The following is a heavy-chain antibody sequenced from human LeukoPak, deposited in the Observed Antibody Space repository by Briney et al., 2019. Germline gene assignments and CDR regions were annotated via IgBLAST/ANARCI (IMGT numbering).Heavy chain of an antibody. Sequence: GGSLRLSCAASGFTFSDYWMHWVRQAPGKGLVWDSRMNSDGGTTTYADSVQGRFTISRDNAKNTLYLQMNSLRVEDTAVYYCARGSNGWHGIDYWGQGTLVTVSS. D-gene: IGHD6-19*01. J-gene: IGHJ4*02. CDR1: GFTFSDYW. V-gene: IGHV3-74*01. CDR3: ARGSNGWHGIDY. CDR2: MNSDGGTT.